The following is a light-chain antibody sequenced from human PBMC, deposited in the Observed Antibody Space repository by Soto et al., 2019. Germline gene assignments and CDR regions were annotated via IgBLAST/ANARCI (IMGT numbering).Light chain of an antibody. CDR2: RTS. Sequence: QAVVTQEPSLAVSPGGTVTLTCALTTGAVTSDYYPNWFQRKPGQALRTLIYRTSNKHSWTPARFSGSLLGGKAALTLSGVQPEDEADYYCVLLYGGAWVFGGGTKLTVL. CDR3: VLLYGGAWV. CDR1: TGAVTSDYY. J-gene: IGLJ2*01. V-gene: IGLV7-43*01.